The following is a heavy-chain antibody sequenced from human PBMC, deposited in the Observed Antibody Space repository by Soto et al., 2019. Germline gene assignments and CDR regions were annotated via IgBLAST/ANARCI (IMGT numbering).Heavy chain of an antibody. J-gene: IGHJ6*02. CDR2: INPNSGAT. D-gene: IGHD2-2*02. CDR3: AKDQGGYMVSGMDV. Sequence: GASVTVSCKASGYTFTDYYIYWLRQAPGHGLEWMGWINPNSGATNYAHNFQGRVTMTGDTSIRAAYMELSRLSSDDTAVYYCAKDQGGYMVSGMDVWGQGTTVTV. V-gene: IGHV1-2*02. CDR1: GYTFTDYY.